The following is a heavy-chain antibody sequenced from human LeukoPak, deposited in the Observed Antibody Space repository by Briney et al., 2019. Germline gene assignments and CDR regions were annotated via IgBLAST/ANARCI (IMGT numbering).Heavy chain of an antibody. CDR2: ISSSSSTI. V-gene: IGHV3-48*01. CDR1: GFTFSSYS. Sequence: HPGGSLRLSCAASGFTFSSYSMNWVRQAPGKGLEWVSYISSSSSTIYYADSVKGRFTISRDNAKNSLYLQMNSLRAEDTAVYYCARDAGGYDRRFDYWGQGTLVTVSS. CDR3: ARDAGGYDRRFDY. J-gene: IGHJ4*02. D-gene: IGHD5-12*01.